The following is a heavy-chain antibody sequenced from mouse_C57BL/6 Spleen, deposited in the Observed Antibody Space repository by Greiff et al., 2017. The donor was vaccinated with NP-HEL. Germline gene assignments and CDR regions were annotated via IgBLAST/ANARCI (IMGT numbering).Heavy chain of an antibody. D-gene: IGHD4-1*01. V-gene: IGHV1-64*01. CDR3: AREGTGTRYFDV. CDR1: GYTFTSYW. Sequence: QVQLQQPGAELVKPGASVKLSCKASGYTFTSYWMHWVKQRPGQGLEWIGMIHPNSGSTNYNEKFKSKATLTVDKSSSTAYMQLSSLTSEDSAVYYGAREGTGTRYFDVWGTGTTVTVSS. J-gene: IGHJ1*03. CDR2: IHPNSGST.